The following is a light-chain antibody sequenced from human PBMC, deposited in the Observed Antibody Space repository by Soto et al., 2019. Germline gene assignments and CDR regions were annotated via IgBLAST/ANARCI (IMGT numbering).Light chain of an antibody. Sequence: QSVLTQPPSASGTPGQRVTISCSGSSAKIGSNTVSWFQQLPGRAPTPLLYNDNHRPSGVPDRFSGSKSGTSASLAISGLQSEDEADYYCAAWHDSLDGHVVFGGGTQLTVL. CDR1: SAKIGSNT. J-gene: IGLJ7*01. CDR3: AAWHDSLDGHVV. CDR2: NDN. V-gene: IGLV1-44*01.